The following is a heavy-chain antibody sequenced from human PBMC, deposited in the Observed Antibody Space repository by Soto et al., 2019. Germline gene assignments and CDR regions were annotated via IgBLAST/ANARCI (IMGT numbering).Heavy chain of an antibody. CDR2: INPNSGGT. J-gene: IGHJ4*02. V-gene: IGHV1-2*04. CDR3: ARDLSVNGIVAGFDY. Sequence: GASVKVSCKASGYTFTGYYMHWVRQAPGQGLEWMGWINPNSGGTNYAQKFQGWVTMTRDTSISTAYMELSRLRSDDTAVYYCARDLSVNGIVAGFDYWGQGTLVTVSS. CDR1: GYTFTGYY. D-gene: IGHD6-19*01.